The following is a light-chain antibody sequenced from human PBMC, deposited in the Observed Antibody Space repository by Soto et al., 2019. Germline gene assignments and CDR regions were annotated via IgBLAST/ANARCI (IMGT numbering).Light chain of an antibody. J-gene: IGKJ4*01. CDR1: QSVSSN. Sequence: EIVVTQSPATLSVSPGERATLSCRASQSVSSNLAWYQQKPGRAPRLLIYGASSRATGIPDRFSGSGSGTDFSLTISRLEPEDFAVYYCQQYGSSPLTFGGGTKVDIK. CDR2: GAS. CDR3: QQYGSSPLT. V-gene: IGKV3-20*01.